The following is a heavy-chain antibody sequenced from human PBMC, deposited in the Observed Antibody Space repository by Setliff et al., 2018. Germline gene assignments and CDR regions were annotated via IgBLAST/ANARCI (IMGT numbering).Heavy chain of an antibody. CDR3: ARGSYYDSSGYSPDFFDY. V-gene: IGHV4-4*08. CDR2: IYSSGST. Sequence: SETLSLTCTVSGDTLSVYYWSWVRQSPGQGLEWIGYIYSSGSTNYNPSPESRVTISLDTSKNQFSLKLSSVTAADTTVYYCARGSYYDSSGYSPDFFDYWGQGTLVTVS. CDR1: GDTLSVYY. D-gene: IGHD3-22*01. J-gene: IGHJ4*02.